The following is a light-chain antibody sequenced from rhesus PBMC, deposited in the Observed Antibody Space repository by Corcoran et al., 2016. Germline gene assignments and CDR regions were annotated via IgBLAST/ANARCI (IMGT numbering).Light chain of an antibody. CDR1: QGISSY. CDR3: LQHNSYPLT. CDR2: AAS. Sequence: DIQMTQSPSSLSASVGDTVTITCRASQGISSYLNWFQQKPGKAPKLLIYAASSLELGVPSRLSGSGSGTDFTLTISSLQPEDFAVYYCLQHNSYPLTFGGGTKVELK. J-gene: IGKJ4*01. V-gene: IGKV1-28*03.